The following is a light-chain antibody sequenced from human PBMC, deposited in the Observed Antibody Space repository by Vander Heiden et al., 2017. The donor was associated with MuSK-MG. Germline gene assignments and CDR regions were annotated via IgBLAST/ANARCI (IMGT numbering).Light chain of an antibody. V-gene: IGKV3-11*01. CDR1: QSVSRY. CDR3: QQPSNWPPLT. Sequence: EVVLTQSPATLSLSPGERATLSCRASQSVSRYLAWYQQKPGQAPRLLIYDASNRATGIPARFSGSGYGTDFTLTISSLEPEDFAVYYCQQPSNWPPLTFGGGTKVEIK. CDR2: DAS. J-gene: IGKJ4*01.